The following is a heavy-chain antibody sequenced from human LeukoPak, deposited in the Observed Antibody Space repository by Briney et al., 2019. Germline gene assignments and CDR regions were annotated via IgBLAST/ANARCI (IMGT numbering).Heavy chain of an antibody. CDR2: ISSSGSTI. D-gene: IGHD3-10*01. CDR1: GFTFSSYE. J-gene: IGHJ3*01. Sequence: WGSLRLSCAASGFTFSSYEMNWVRQAPGKGLEWISYISSSGSTIYYADAVKGVFTISRDYAKNSLYLQMNILRVEDTAVYYCERDGRVRGVIDAFDVWGQGTLVTVSS. V-gene: IGHV3-48*03. CDR3: ERDGRVRGVIDAFDV.